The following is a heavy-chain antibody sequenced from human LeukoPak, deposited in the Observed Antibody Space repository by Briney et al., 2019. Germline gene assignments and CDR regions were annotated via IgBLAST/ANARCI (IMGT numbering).Heavy chain of an antibody. CDR3: LVDLLDKGI. J-gene: IGHJ3*02. V-gene: IGHV3-64D*06. Sequence: GGSLRLSCSASGFTFSSYARHWVRQAPGKGLAYVSVVSRHGGNTHYADSVTGRFTISRDNSNNTLYLQISRLTAEDTAVYYFLVDLLDKGIWGQGPMVTVSS. CDR2: VSRHGGNT. CDR1: GFTFSSYA. D-gene: IGHD3-3*01.